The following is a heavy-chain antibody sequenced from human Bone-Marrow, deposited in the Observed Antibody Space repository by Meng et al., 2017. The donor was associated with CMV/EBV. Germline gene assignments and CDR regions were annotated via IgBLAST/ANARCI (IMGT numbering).Heavy chain of an antibody. J-gene: IGHJ6*02. CDR3: AGASPDTRKGYCSSTSCYNYYYYYGMDV. Sequence: SETLSLTCTVSGGSISSYYWSWIRQPPGKGLEWIGYIYYSGSTNYNPSLKSRVTISVDTSKNQFSLKLSSVTAADTAVYYCAGASPDTRKGYCSSTSCYNYYYYYGMDVCDQGTTITVSS. CDR2: IYYSGST. D-gene: IGHD2-2*02. V-gene: IGHV4-59*01. CDR1: GGSISSYY.